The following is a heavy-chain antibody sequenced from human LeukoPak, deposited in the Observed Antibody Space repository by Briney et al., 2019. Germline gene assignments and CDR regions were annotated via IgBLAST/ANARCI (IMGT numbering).Heavy chain of an antibody. Sequence: PSETLSLTCAVYGGSFSGYYWSWIRQPPGKGLEWIGEINHSGSTNYNPSLKGRVTISVDTSKNQFSLKLSSVTAADTAVYYCARTGKHDFWSGYRKYYYFDYWGQGTLVTVSS. CDR3: ARTGKHDFWSGYRKYYYFDY. D-gene: IGHD3-3*01. J-gene: IGHJ4*02. CDR1: GGSFSGYY. V-gene: IGHV4-34*01. CDR2: INHSGST.